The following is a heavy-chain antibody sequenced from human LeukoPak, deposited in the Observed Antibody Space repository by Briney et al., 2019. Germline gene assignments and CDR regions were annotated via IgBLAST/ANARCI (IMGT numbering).Heavy chain of an antibody. CDR3: ARGPRITLIRGGQWYYYMDV. D-gene: IGHD3-10*01. V-gene: IGHV3-30*02. CDR2: IRYDGSNK. J-gene: IGHJ6*03. Sequence: GGSLRLSFAASGFTFSSYGMHWVRQAPGKGLEWVAFIRYDGSNKYYADSVKGRFTISRDNSKNTMYLQMNSLRAEDTAVYYCARGPRITLIRGGQWYYYMDVWGKGTTVTISS. CDR1: GFTFSSYG.